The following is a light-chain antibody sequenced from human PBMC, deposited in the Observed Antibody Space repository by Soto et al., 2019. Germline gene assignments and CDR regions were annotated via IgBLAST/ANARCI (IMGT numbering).Light chain of an antibody. CDR1: NSDVGGYNF. CDR3: SSYTSSSIPYV. V-gene: IGLV2-14*01. J-gene: IGLJ1*01. Sequence: QSALTQPASVSGSPGQSITISCTGTNSDVGGYNFVSWYQQHPGKAPKLMIYDVSNRPSGDSNRFSGSKSGNTASLNISGLQAEDEADYYCSSYTSSSIPYVFGIGTKVTVL. CDR2: DVS.